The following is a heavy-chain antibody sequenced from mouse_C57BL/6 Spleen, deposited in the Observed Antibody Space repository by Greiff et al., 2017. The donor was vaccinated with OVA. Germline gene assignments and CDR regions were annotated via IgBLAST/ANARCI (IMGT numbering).Heavy chain of an antibody. Sequence: EVNVVESGGGLVKPGGSLKLSCAASGFTFSSYAMSWVRQTPEKRLEWVATISDGGSYTYYPDNVKGRFTISRDNAKNNLYLQMSHLKSEDTAMYYCASDTDYGSSYYWYFDVWGTGTTVTVSS. CDR1: GFTFSSYA. D-gene: IGHD1-1*01. J-gene: IGHJ1*03. CDR2: ISDGGSYT. V-gene: IGHV5-4*03. CDR3: ASDTDYGSSYYWYFDV.